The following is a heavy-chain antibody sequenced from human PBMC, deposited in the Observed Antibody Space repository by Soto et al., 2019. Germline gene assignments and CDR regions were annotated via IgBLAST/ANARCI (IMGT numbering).Heavy chain of an antibody. D-gene: IGHD6-6*01. J-gene: IGHJ3*02. CDR2: IYPGDSDT. CDR1: GYSFTSYW. V-gene: IGHV5-51*01. Sequence: GESLKISCKGSGYSFTSYWIGWVRQMPGKGLEWMGIIYPGDSDTGYSPSFQGQVTISADKSISTAYLQWSSLKASDTAMYYCARHARQLVRNDAFDIWGQGTMVTVSS. CDR3: ARHARQLVRNDAFDI.